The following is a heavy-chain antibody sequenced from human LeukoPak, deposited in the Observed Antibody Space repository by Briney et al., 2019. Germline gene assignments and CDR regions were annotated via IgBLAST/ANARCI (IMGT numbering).Heavy chain of an antibody. CDR1: GGSISSYY. J-gene: IGHJ3*02. D-gene: IGHD2/OR15-2a*01. CDR2: IYYSGST. V-gene: IGHV4-59*01. Sequence: PSETLSLTCTVSGGSISSYYWSWIRQPPGKGLEWIGYIYYSGSTDYNPSLKSRVTISVDTSKNQFSLKLSSVTAADTAVYYCARDLLSDAFDIWGQGTMVTVSS. CDR3: ARDLLSDAFDI.